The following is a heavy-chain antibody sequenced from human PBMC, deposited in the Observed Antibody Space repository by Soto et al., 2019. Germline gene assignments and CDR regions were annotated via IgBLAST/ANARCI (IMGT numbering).Heavy chain of an antibody. CDR1: GGTIISFY. CDR2: IYYSGST. J-gene: IGHJ4*02. Sequence: SLTLSHTCSVVGGTIISFYCSRILQPPGKGLEWIGYIYYSGSTNYNPSLKSRVTISVDTSKNQYSLKPSSVTAADTAVYYCARVAITGTIGYWGQGPLVTVSS. V-gene: IGHV4-59*01. CDR3: ARVAITGTIGY. D-gene: IGHD1-7*01.